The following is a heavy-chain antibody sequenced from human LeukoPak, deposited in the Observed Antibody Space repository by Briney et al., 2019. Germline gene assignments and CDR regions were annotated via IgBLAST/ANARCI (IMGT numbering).Heavy chain of an antibody. V-gene: IGHV1-46*01. D-gene: IGHD5-24*01. Sequence: ASVKVSCKASGYTFTSYYMHWVRQAPGQGLEWMGIINPSGGSTSYAQKFQGRVTMTGDTSTSTVYMELSSLRSEDTAVYYCVRDGERWLQLYYFDYWGQGTLVTVSS. CDR1: GYTFTSYY. CDR3: VRDGERWLQLYYFDY. J-gene: IGHJ4*02. CDR2: INPSGGST.